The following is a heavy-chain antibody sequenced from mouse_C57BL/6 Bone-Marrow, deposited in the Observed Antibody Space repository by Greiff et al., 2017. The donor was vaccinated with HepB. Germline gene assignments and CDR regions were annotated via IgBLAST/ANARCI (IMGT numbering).Heavy chain of an antibody. CDR1: GFTFSSYA. CDR3: AREDYGSRFSYAMDY. CDR2: ISDGGSYT. V-gene: IGHV5-4*01. J-gene: IGHJ4*01. D-gene: IGHD1-1*01. Sequence: VVESGGGLVKPGGSLKLSCAASGFTFSSYAMSWVRQTPEKRLEWVATISDGGSYTYYPDNVKGRFTISRDNAKNNLYLQMRHLKSEDTAMYYCAREDYGSRFSYAMDYWGQGTSVTVSS.